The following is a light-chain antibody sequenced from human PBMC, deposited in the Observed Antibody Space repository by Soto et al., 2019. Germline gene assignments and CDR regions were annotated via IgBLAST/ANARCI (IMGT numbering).Light chain of an antibody. Sequence: QSALTQPASVSGSPGQSITISCTGTSSDAGSYNLVSWYQQHPGKAPKLMIYEGSKRPSGVSNRFSGSKSGNTASLTISGLQAEDEADYYCCSYAGSTTYILFGGGTKLTVL. CDR1: SSDAGSYNL. V-gene: IGLV2-23*01. J-gene: IGLJ2*01. CDR2: EGS. CDR3: CSYAGSTTYIL.